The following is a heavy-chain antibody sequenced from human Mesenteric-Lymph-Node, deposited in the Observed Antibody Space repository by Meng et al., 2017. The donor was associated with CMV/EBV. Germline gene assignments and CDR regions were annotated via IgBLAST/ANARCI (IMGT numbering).Heavy chain of an antibody. CDR2: IKQDGSEK. D-gene: IGHD6-13*01. CDR1: RFTFSSYD. CDR3: ARAGPYSSSRHWDY. J-gene: IGHJ4*02. V-gene: IGHV3-7*01. Sequence: GESLKISCAASRFTFSSYDMNWVRQAPGKGLEWVAKIKQDGSEKYYVDSVKGRFTISRDNAKISLYLQMNSLRAEDTAVYYCARAGPYSSSRHWDYWGQGTLVTVSS.